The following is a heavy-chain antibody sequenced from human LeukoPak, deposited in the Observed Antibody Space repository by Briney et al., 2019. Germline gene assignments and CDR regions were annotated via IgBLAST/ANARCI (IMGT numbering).Heavy chain of an antibody. D-gene: IGHD6-13*01. CDR3: ARSYSSSWYVHRL. Sequence: GGSLRLSCVASGFTFSSYWMHWVRQDPRKGLVWVSRINGDGRNINYADSVRGRFTISRDNAKNTLYLQMNSLRAEDTAVYYCARSYSSSWYVHRLWGQGTLVTVSS. CDR2: INGDGRNI. V-gene: IGHV3-74*01. J-gene: IGHJ4*02. CDR1: GFTFSSYW.